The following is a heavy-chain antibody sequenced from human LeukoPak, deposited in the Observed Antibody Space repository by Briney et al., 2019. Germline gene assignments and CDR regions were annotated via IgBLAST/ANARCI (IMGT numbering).Heavy chain of an antibody. CDR1: GFTFSTFA. CDR3: ATYRQVLLPFES. Sequence: GGSLRLSCAASGFTFSTFAMIWVRQPPGKGLEWVSSIFPSGGEIHYADSVRGRFTISRDNSKSTMSLQMNSLRAGDTAIYYCATYRQVLLPFESWGQGTLVTVSS. J-gene: IGHJ4*02. D-gene: IGHD2-8*02. CDR2: IFPSGGEI. V-gene: IGHV3-23*01.